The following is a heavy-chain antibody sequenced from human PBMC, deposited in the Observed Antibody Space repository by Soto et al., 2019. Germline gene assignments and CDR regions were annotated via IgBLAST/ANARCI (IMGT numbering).Heavy chain of an antibody. CDR2: IYHSGST. J-gene: IGHJ5*02. CDR3: ARDGAGAYGLGWFDP. D-gene: IGHD2-21*01. CDR1: GDSISRGGYY. V-gene: IGHV4-31*03. Sequence: QVQPQESGPGLVKPSQTLSLTCTVSGDSISRGGYYWNWLRQHPRKGLEWIGYIYHSGSTIYNPSLKSRVTISVDTSKNRLSLELSNVTAADTAVYYCARDGAGAYGLGWFDPWGQGILVTVSS.